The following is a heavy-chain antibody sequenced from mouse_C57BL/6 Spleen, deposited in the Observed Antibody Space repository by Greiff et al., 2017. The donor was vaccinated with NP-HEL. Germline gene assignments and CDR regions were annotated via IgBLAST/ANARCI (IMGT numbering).Heavy chain of an antibody. D-gene: IGHD2-3*01. CDR3: ARGDGYYGDYAMDY. J-gene: IGHJ4*01. CDR2: IDPSDSYT. V-gene: IGHV1-69*01. CDR1: GYTFTSYW. Sequence: VQLQQPGAELVMPGASVKLSCKASGYTFTSYWMHWVKQRPGQGLEWIGEIDPSDSYTNYNQKFKGKSTLTVDKSSSTAYMQLSSLTSEDSAVYYCARGDGYYGDYAMDYWGQGTSVTVSS.